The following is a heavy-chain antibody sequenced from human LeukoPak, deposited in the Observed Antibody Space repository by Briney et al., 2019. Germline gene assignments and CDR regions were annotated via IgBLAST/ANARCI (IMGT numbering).Heavy chain of an antibody. D-gene: IGHD1-26*01. Sequence: PGGSLRLSCAASGFTFSDRYMDWVRQAPGKGLEWVGRTRNKANSYTTEYAASVKGRFTISRDDSKNSLYLQMNSLKTEDTAVYYCARVGIVGGIGYFDSWGQGTLVTVSS. V-gene: IGHV3-72*01. CDR2: TRNKANSYTT. CDR3: ARVGIVGGIGYFDS. CDR1: GFTFSDRY. J-gene: IGHJ4*02.